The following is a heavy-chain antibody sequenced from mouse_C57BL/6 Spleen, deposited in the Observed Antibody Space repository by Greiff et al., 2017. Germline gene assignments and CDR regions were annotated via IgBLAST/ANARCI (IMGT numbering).Heavy chain of an antibody. CDR1: GYTFTSYW. J-gene: IGHJ1*03. CDR3: ANYGNFYWYFDV. D-gene: IGHD2-1*01. Sequence: QVQLQQPGAELVKPGASVKMSCKASGYTFTSYWITWVKQRPGQGLEWIGDIYPGSGSTNYNEKFKSKATLTVDTSSSTAYMQLSSLTSEDSAVYYCANYGNFYWYFDVWGTGTTVTVSS. V-gene: IGHV1-55*01. CDR2: IYPGSGST.